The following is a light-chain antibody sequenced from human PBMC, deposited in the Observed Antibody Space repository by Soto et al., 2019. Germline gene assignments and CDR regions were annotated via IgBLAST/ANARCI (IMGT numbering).Light chain of an antibody. CDR1: QGISNY. V-gene: IGKV1-27*01. J-gene: IGKJ1*01. CDR2: PAS. CDR3: QKYNSAPWT. Sequence: DIQMTQSPSSLSASVGDRVTITCRASQGISNYLAWYQQKPGKVPKLLIYPASTLQSGVPSRFSGSGSGTDFTLIISSLQPEDVATYYCQKYNSAPWTFGQGTKVEIK.